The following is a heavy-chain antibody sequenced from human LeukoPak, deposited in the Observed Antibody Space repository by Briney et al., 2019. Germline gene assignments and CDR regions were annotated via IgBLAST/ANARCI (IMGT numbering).Heavy chain of an antibody. D-gene: IGHD4-17*01. Sequence: EASVEVSCKASGYTFTSYYMHWVRQAPGQGLEWMGIINPSGGSTSYAQKFQGRVTMTRDTSTSTVYMELSSLRSEDTAVYYCATGPPSTTVTTVWGQGTMVTVSS. V-gene: IGHV1-46*01. CDR2: INPSGGST. CDR1: GYTFTSYY. CDR3: ATGPPSTTVTTV. J-gene: IGHJ3*01.